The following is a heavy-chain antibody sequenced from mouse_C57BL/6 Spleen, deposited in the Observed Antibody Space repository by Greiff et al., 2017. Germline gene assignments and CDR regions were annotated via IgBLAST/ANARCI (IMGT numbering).Heavy chain of an antibody. Sequence: VQLQQSGPELVKPGASVKMSCKASGYTFTDYNMHWVKQSHGKSLEWIGYINPNNGGTSYNQKFKGKATLTVNKSSSTAYMELRSLTSEDSAVYYCAYDYDDVTWFAYWGQGTLVTGSA. CDR3: AYDYDDVTWFAY. V-gene: IGHV1-22*01. CDR2: INPNNGGT. J-gene: IGHJ3*01. D-gene: IGHD2-4*01. CDR1: GYTFTDYN.